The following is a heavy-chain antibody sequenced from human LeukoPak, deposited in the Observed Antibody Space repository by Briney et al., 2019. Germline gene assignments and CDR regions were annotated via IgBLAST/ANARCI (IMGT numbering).Heavy chain of an antibody. V-gene: IGHV1-69*06. Sequence: SVKVSCKASNNTFNSYTVSWVRQAPGQGLEWMGGIIPLFGTTTYAQKFQGRVTITADKSTSTAYMELNSLTSEDTAVYYCAGRVTMVSGFDPWGQGTLVAVSS. D-gene: IGHD3-10*01. CDR1: NNTFNSYT. CDR2: IIPLFGTT. CDR3: AGRVTMVSGFDP. J-gene: IGHJ5*02.